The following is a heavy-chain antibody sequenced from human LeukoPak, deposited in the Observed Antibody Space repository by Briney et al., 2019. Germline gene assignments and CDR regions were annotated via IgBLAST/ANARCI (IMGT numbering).Heavy chain of an antibody. V-gene: IGHV3-21*01. Sequence: GGSLRLSCAASGFTFSSYSMNWVRQAPGKGLEWVSSISSSSSYIYYADSVKGRFTISRDNAKNSLYLQMNSLRAEDTAVYYCARDDAPYYYYMDVWGKGTTVTVSS. CDR1: GFTFSSYS. CDR3: ARDDAPYYYYMDV. CDR2: ISSSSSYI. J-gene: IGHJ6*03.